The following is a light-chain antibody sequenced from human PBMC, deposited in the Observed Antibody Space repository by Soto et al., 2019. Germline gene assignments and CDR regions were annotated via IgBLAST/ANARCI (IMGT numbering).Light chain of an antibody. CDR2: GAS. V-gene: IGKV3-15*01. CDR1: QSVRSN. Sequence: EIVMTQSPATVSVSPGERATLSCRASQSVRSNLAWYQQKPGQAPSLLIYGASTRATGIPARFSGSGSGTEFTLTISSLQSEDFAVYYCQQYNNWPPLTFGGGTKVEIK. J-gene: IGKJ4*01. CDR3: QQYNNWPPLT.